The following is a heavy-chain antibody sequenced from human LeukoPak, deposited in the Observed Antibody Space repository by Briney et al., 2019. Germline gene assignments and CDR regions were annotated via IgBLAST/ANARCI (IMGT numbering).Heavy chain of an antibody. CDR2: ISAYNGNT. D-gene: IGHD6-6*01. J-gene: IGHJ4*02. Sequence: ASVKVSCKASGYTFTSYGISWVRQAPGQGLEWMGWISAYNGNTNYAQKLQGRVTMTTDTSTSTAYMELRSLRPDDTAVYYCARARYSSSSVYFGYWGQGTLVTVSS. CDR1: GYTFTSYG. V-gene: IGHV1-18*01. CDR3: ARARYSSSSVYFGY.